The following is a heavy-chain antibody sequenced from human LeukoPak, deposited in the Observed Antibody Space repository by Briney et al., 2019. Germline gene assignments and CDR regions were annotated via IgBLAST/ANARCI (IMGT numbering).Heavy chain of an antibody. D-gene: IGHD3-22*01. J-gene: IGHJ4*02. V-gene: IGHV3-23*01. CDR3: EGTYYYDSSDDY. CDR1: GFTFRSYA. Sequence: GGSLRLSCAASGFTFRSYAMSWVRQAPGKGLVWVSAISGSGTSTYYADSVKGRFTISRDNSKNTLYLQMNSLRAEDTAVYYCEGTYYYDSSDDYWGQGTLVTVSS. CDR2: ISGSGTST.